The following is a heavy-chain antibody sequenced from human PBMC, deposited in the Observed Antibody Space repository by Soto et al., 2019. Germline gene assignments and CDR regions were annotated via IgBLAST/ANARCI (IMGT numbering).Heavy chain of an antibody. CDR2: ISGSGGST. D-gene: IGHD3-10*01. V-gene: IGHV3-23*01. J-gene: IGHJ3*02. CDR3: AKDQFGTYYYGSGTPGSEI. CDR1: GFTFSSYA. Sequence: GGSLRLSCAASGFTFSSYAMSWVRQAPGKGLEWVSAISGSGGSTYYADSVKGRFTISRDNSKNTLYLQMNSLRAEDTAVYYCAKDQFGTYYYGSGTPGSEIWGQGTMVTVSS.